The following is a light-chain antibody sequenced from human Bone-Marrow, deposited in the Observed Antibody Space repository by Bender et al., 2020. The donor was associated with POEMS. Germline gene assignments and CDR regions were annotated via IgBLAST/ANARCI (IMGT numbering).Light chain of an antibody. Sequence: VLTPPPSVSVSPGQTARIPCSGYMLGDNYASWYQQRPGQSLILLIYQYTKRPSGIPGRFSGFSSGNTATLTISGNQGMDDADYYCQAWDSTTDVVFGGGTKLTVL. CDR2: QYT. J-gene: IGLJ2*01. CDR3: QAWDSTTDVV. CDR1: MLGDNY. V-gene: IGLV3-1*01.